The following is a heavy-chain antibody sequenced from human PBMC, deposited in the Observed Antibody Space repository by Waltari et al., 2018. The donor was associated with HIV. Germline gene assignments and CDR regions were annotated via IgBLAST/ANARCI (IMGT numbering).Heavy chain of an antibody. V-gene: IGHV4-31*03. CDR2: AYYRAST. D-gene: IGHD2-15*01. CDR3: ARVGYYYFDL. CDR1: GDSINSGGYY. J-gene: IGHJ2*01. Sequence: QVQLQESGPGLVKPSQTLSLTCTVSGDSINSGGYYWAWIRQHPGKGLEWIGFAYYRASTFFNPSFKSRATISGDTSKNQFSLELTSLTAADTAVYYCARVGYYYFDLWGRGTLVTVSS.